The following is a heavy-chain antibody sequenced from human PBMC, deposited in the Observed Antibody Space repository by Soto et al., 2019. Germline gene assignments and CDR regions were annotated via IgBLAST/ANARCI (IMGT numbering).Heavy chain of an antibody. J-gene: IGHJ6*03. D-gene: IGHD3-16*01. V-gene: IGHV4-59*01. Sequence: QVQLQESGPGLVKPSETLSLTCTVSGASISSYHWSWIRQTPGKGLEWIGYIYYSGSANYNPSLKSRVTLSVATSKNQVALKLSSVTAADTGVYYCAAAVPAEYVFPYYYMDVWGKGTTGTVSS. CDR2: IYYSGSA. CDR3: AAAVPAEYVFPYYYMDV. CDR1: GASISSYH.